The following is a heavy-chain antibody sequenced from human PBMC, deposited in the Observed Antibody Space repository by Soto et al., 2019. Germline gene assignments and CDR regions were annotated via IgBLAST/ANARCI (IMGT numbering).Heavy chain of an antibody. Sequence: PSEPLSLTXRISVGYHSSTSHNWGWLRQPPGWGLEWSRHDYYNGNPYYSPSLPSRVTISLDVSNNLFFLKVVTVTAADTAFYYCARRGRLPQMRFFDPWGHGRLVTVSS. CDR2: DYYNGNP. J-gene: IGHJ5*02. D-gene: IGHD3-10*01. CDR1: VGYHSSTSHN. V-gene: IGHV4-39*01. CDR3: ARRGRLPQMRFFDP.